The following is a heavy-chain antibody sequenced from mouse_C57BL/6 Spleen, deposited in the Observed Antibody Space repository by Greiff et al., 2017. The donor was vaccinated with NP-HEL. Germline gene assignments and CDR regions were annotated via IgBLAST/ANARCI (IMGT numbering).Heavy chain of an antibody. Sequence: VQLQQSGAELVKPGASVKLSCKASGYTFTSYWMHWVKQRPGQGLEWIGMIHPNSGSTNYNEKFKSKATLTVDKSSSTAYMQLSSLTSEDSAVYYCARAEITTWYFDVWGTGTTVTVSS. CDR3: ARAEITTWYFDV. J-gene: IGHJ1*03. CDR2: IHPNSGST. V-gene: IGHV1-64*01. D-gene: IGHD1-1*01. CDR1: GYTFTSYW.